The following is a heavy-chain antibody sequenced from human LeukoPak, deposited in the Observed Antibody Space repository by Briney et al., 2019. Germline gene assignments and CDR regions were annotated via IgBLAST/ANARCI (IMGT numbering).Heavy chain of an antibody. J-gene: IGHJ4*02. CDR3: ARVREGSSWSTFDY. CDR2: IYSSGST. V-gene: IGHV4-59*11. CDR1: GGSISSHY. Sequence: SETLSLTCTVSGGSISSHYWSWIRQPPGKGLQWIGTIYSSGSTNYNPSLKSRPTMSADTSKNQLSLKLSSVTAADTAVYYCARVREGSSWSTFDYWGQGTPVTVSS. D-gene: IGHD6-13*01.